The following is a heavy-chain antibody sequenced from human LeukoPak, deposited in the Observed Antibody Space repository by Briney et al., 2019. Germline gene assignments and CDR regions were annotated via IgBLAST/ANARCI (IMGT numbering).Heavy chain of an antibody. V-gene: IGHV1-2*02. Sequence: GASVKVSCTASGYTFTAYYIHWVRQAPGQGLEWMGWINPNSGGTNYALKFRGRVTMTRDTSISTASMELSRLISDDTAVYYCARPQDHGGNVENFNIWGQGTMVTVSS. D-gene: IGHD4-23*01. J-gene: IGHJ3*02. CDR1: GYTFTAYY. CDR2: INPNSGGT. CDR3: ARPQDHGGNVENFNI.